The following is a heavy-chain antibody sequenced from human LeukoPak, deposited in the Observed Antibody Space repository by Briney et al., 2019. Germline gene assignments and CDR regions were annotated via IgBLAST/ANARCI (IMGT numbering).Heavy chain of an antibody. V-gene: IGHV4-59*08. Sequence: SETLSLTCTVSGGSISSYYWSWIRQPPGKGLEWIGYIYCSGSTNYNPSLKSRVTISVDTSKNQFSLKLSSVTAADTAVYYCARQLGTPQVPYYYYGMDVWGQGTTVTVSS. CDR1: GGSISSYY. D-gene: IGHD3-16*01. J-gene: IGHJ6*02. CDR3: ARQLGTPQVPYYYYGMDV. CDR2: IYCSGST.